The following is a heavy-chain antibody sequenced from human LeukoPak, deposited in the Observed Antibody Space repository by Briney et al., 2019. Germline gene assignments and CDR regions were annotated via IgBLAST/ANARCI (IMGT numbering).Heavy chain of an antibody. Sequence: GGSLRLSCAASGFTFDDYAMHWVRHAPGKGLEWVSGISWNSGSIGYADSVKGRFTISRDNAKNSLYLQMNSLRAEDTALYYCAKDPLYYDSSGYYDYWGQGTLVTVSS. CDR3: AKDPLYYDSSGYYDY. CDR1: GFTFDDYA. V-gene: IGHV3-9*01. J-gene: IGHJ4*02. D-gene: IGHD3-22*01. CDR2: ISWNSGSI.